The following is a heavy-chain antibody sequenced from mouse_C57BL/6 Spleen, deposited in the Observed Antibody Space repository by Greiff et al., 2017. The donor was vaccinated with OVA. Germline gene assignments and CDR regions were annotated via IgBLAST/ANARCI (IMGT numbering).Heavy chain of an antibody. CDR3: ASRGILNYFDY. CDR1: GYTFTDYN. J-gene: IGHJ2*01. CDR2: INSNNGGT. V-gene: IGHV1-18*01. Sequence: VQLKQSGPELVKPGASVKIPCKASGYTFTDYNMDWVKQSHGKSLEWIGDINSNNGGTIYNQKFKGKATMTEDKTYNTAYREHRRRTYEDTAVEYCASRGILNYFDYWGQGTTLTVAS. D-gene: IGHD1-1*01.